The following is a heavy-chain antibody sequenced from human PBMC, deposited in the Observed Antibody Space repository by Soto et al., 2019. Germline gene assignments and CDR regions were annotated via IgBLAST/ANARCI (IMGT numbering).Heavy chain of an antibody. CDR3: AQCLLGVNYYYGMDV. Sequence: QVQLVQSGAEVKKPGASVKVSCKASGYTFTSYGISWVRQAPGQGLEWMGGIIPIFGTADYAQKFQGRVTITADQSTSTAYMELSSLRSEDTAVYYCAQCLLGVNYYYGMDVWGQGTTVTVSS. CDR1: GYTFTSYG. J-gene: IGHJ6*02. CDR2: IIPIFGTA. V-gene: IGHV1-69*13. D-gene: IGHD3-16*01.